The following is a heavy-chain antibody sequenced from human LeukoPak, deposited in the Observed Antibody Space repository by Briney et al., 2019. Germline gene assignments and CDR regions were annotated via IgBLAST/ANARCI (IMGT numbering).Heavy chain of an antibody. Sequence: GGPLRLSCAASGFPFSSYAMSGVRQPPGRGLEGVSAISGSGGSTYYADPVKGRFTISRDNSKNTLYLQMNSLRAEDTAVYYCAKGISSTSCFDYWGQGTLVTVSS. D-gene: IGHD2-2*01. CDR3: AKGISSTSCFDY. CDR2: ISGSGGST. CDR1: GFPFSSYA. V-gene: IGHV3-23*01. J-gene: IGHJ4*02.